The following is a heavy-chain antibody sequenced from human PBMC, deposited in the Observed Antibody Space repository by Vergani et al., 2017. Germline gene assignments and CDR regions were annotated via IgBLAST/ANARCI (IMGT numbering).Heavy chain of an antibody. CDR1: GYTFTSYY. Sequence: QVQLVQSGAEVKKPGASVKGSCKASGYTFTSYYMHWVRQAPGQGLEWMGIINPSGGSTSYAQKFQGRVTMTRDTSTSTVYMELSSLRSEDTAVYYCARDGQTPGYSYGQADYWGQGTLVTVSS. CDR2: INPSGGST. D-gene: IGHD5-18*01. J-gene: IGHJ4*02. CDR3: ARDGQTPGYSYGQADY. V-gene: IGHV1-46*01.